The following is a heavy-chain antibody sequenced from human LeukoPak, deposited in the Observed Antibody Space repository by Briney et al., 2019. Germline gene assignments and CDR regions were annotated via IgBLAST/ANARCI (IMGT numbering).Heavy chain of an antibody. CDR1: GFTFSSYA. V-gene: IGHV3-23*01. Sequence: GGSLRLSCVVSGFTFSSYAMGWVRQAPGKGLEWVSVIWGRGGSTYYADSVKGRFAISRDNSKNTLYLQMNSLRAEDTAVYYCARVRELELSLFDYWGQGTLVTVSS. CDR3: ARVRELELSLFDY. J-gene: IGHJ4*02. CDR2: IWGRGGST. D-gene: IGHD1-7*01.